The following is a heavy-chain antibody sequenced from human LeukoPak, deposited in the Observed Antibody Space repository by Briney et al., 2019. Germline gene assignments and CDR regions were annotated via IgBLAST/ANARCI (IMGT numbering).Heavy chain of an antibody. CDR1: GGSISSNSDY. Sequence: SETLSLTCTVSGGSISSNSDYWGWLRQPPGQGLEWIGSIYYSGNTYYNSTLKSRVTISIDTSKNQFSLKLTSVTAADTAVYYCALLVAAPAYFDYWGQGTLVTVSS. CDR2: IYYSGNT. J-gene: IGHJ4*02. D-gene: IGHD6-13*01. CDR3: ALLVAAPAYFDY. V-gene: IGHV4-39*01.